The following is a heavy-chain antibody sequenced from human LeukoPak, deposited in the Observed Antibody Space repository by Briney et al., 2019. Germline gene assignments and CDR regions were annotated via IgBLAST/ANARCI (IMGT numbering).Heavy chain of an antibody. V-gene: IGHV3-30-3*01. CDR2: ISYDGSNK. Sequence: PGGSLRLSCAASGFTFSSYAMHWVRQAPGKGLEWVAVISYDGSNKYYADSVKGRFTISRDNSKNTLYLQMNSLRAEDTAVYYCARDLETGYFTGAFDIWGQGTMVTVSS. D-gene: IGHD3/OR15-3a*01. J-gene: IGHJ3*02. CDR3: ARDLETGYFTGAFDI. CDR1: GFTFSSYA.